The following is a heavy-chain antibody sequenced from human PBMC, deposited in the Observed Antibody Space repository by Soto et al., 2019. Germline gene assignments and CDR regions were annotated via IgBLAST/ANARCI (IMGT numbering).Heavy chain of an antibody. CDR1: GFTFSSYG. D-gene: IGHD3-16*01. CDR2: ISYDGSNK. V-gene: IGHV3-30*18. J-gene: IGHJ4*02. CDR3: AKDGAS. Sequence: QVQLVESGGGVVQPGRSLRLSCAASGFTFSSYGMHWVRQAPGKGLEWVAVISYDGSNKYYADSVKGRFTISRDNSKNTLYLQMNSLRAEDMAVDYCAKDGASWGQGTLVTVSS.